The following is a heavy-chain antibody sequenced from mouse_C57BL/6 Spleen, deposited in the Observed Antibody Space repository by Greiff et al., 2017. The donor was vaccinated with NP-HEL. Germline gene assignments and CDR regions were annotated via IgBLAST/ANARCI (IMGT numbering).Heavy chain of an antibody. CDR1: GYTFTSYW. CDR3: ARITTVVAAGYYFDY. CDR2: IYPSDSET. V-gene: IGHV1-61*01. J-gene: IGHJ2*01. D-gene: IGHD1-1*01. Sequence: QVQLQQPGAELVRPGSSVKLSCKASGYTFTSYWMDWVKQRPGQGLEWIGNIYPSDSETHYNQKFKDKATLTVDKSSSTAYMQLSSLTSEDSAVYYCARITTVVAAGYYFDYWGQGTTLTVSS.